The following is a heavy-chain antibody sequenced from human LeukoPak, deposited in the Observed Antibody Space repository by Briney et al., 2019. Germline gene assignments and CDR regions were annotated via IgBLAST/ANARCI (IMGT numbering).Heavy chain of an antibody. D-gene: IGHD6-13*01. Sequence: ASVKVSCKASGYTFTSYGISWVRQAPGQGLEWMGWISAYNGNTNYAQKLQGRVTMTTDTSTSTAYMELRSLRSDDTAVYYCARSAPGGYSSSWFYGLFDYWGQGTLVTVSS. V-gene: IGHV1-18*01. J-gene: IGHJ4*02. CDR2: ISAYNGNT. CDR3: ARSAPGGYSSSWFYGLFDY. CDR1: GYTFTSYG.